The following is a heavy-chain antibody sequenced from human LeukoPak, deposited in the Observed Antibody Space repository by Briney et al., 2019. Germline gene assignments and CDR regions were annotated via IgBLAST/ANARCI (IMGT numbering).Heavy chain of an antibody. Sequence: GESLKISCKCSGYSFTSYWIGWVRQMPGKVLEWMGIIYPGDSDTRYSPSFQGQVTISADKSISTAYLQWSSLKASDTAMYYCARGSYRPQGKQQLVPRLLRFDPWGQGTLVTVSS. V-gene: IGHV5-51*01. CDR1: GYSFTSYW. CDR3: ARGSYRPQGKQQLVPRLLRFDP. J-gene: IGHJ5*02. CDR2: IYPGDSDT. D-gene: IGHD6-13*01.